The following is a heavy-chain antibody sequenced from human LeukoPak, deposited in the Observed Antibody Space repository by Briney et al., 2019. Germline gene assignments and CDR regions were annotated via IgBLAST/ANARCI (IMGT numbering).Heavy chain of an antibody. CDR2: ISGSGGST. CDR3: VRDSPSGFFDL. J-gene: IGHJ2*01. Sequence: GGSLRLSCAASGFTINNYALSWVRQAPGKGLEWVSAISGSGGSTHYADSVKGRFTISRDSSKNTLFLQMNSLRAEDTAVYYCVRDSPSGFFDLWGRGTLVTVSS. CDR1: GFTINNYA. V-gene: IGHV3-23*01. D-gene: IGHD6-19*01.